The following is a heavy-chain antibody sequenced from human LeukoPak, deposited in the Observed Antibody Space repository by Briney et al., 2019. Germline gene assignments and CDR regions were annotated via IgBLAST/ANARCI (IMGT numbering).Heavy chain of an antibody. J-gene: IGHJ6*03. V-gene: IGHV3-30*18. Sequence: GGSLRLSCAASGFTFSSYGMHWVRQAPGKGLEWVAVISYDGSNKYYADSVKGRFTISRDNSKNTLYLQMNSLRAEDTAVYYCAKDRVVTTYYYYYYMDVWGKGTTVTISS. CDR3: AKDRVVTTYYYYYYMDV. CDR1: GFTFSSYG. CDR2: ISYDGSNK. D-gene: IGHD2-21*02.